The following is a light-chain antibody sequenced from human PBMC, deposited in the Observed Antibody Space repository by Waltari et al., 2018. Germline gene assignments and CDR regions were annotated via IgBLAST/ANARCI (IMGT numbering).Light chain of an antibody. CDR3: CSFTSSSTWV. J-gene: IGLJ3*02. Sequence: QSALTQPASVSGSPGQSITISCTGTTSDLGGYNYVSWYQQHPGKAPKLIIFDVSSRPSGVSKRFAGSKSATTASLIISGLQAEDEADYYCCSFTSSSTWVFGGGTKLTVL. CDR2: DVS. V-gene: IGLV2-14*03. CDR1: TSDLGGYNY.